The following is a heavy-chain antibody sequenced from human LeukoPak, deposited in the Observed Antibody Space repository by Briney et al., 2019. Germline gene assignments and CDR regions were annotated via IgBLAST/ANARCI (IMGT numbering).Heavy chain of an antibody. CDR2: ISYDGSNK. V-gene: IGHV3-30*04. D-gene: IGHD1-26*01. Sequence: GRSLRLSCAASGFTFSSYAMHWVRQAPGKGLEWVAVISYDGSNKYYADSVKGRFTISRDNSKNTLYLQMNSLRAEDTAVYYCARGRGIVAPSGYWGQGTLLTVS. CDR3: ARGRGIVAPSGY. J-gene: IGHJ4*02. CDR1: GFTFSSYA.